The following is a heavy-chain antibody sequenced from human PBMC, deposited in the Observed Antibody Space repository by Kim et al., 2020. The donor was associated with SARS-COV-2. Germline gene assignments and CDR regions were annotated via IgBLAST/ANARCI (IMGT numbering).Heavy chain of an antibody. D-gene: IGHD2-15*01. Sequence: GGSLRLSCAASGFTFSSYAMSWVRQAPGKGLEWVSAISGSGGSTYYADSVKGRFTISRDNSKNTLYLQMNSLRAEDTAVYYCARSGLVVVAATNDYWGQGTLVTVSS. CDR3: ARSGLVVVAATNDY. V-gene: IGHV3-23*01. J-gene: IGHJ4*02. CDR1: GFTFSSYA. CDR2: ISGSGGST.